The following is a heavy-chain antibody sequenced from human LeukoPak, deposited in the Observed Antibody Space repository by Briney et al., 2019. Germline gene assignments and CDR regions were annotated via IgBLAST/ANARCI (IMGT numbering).Heavy chain of an antibody. V-gene: IGHV4-39*01. CDR3: ARQSSRYYGSTPDY. Sequence: SETLSLTCTVSGGSISSSSYYWGWIRQPPGKGLEWIGSIYYSGSTYYNPSLKSRVTISVDTSKNQFSLKLSPVTAADTAVYYCARQSSRYYGSTPDYWGQGTLVTVSS. J-gene: IGHJ4*02. CDR2: IYYSGST. D-gene: IGHD4-17*01. CDR1: GGSISSSSYY.